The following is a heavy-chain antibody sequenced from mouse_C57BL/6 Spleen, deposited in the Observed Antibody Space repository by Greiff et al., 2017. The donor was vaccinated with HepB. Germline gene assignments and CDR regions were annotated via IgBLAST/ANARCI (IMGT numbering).Heavy chain of an antibody. D-gene: IGHD2-10*02. CDR2: ISYDGSN. V-gene: IGHV3-6*01. CDR3: ASRGYGNFY. Sequence: EVQLVESGPGLVKPSQSLSLTCSVTGYSITSGYYWNWIRQFPGNKLEWMGYISYDGSNNYNPSLKNRISITRDTSKNQFFLKLNSVTTEDTATYYCASRGYGNFYWGQGTTLTVSS. CDR1: GYSITSGYY. J-gene: IGHJ2*01.